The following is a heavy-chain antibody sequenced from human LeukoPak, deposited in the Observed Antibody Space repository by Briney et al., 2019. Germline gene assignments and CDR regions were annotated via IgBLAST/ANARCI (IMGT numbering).Heavy chain of an antibody. D-gene: IGHD6-19*01. CDR1: GGSFSGYY. J-gene: IGHJ4*02. CDR2: INHSGST. V-gene: IGHV4-34*01. Sequence: PSETLSLTCAVYGGSFSGYYWSWIRQPPGKGLEWIGEINHSGSTNYNTSLKSRVSISVDTSKNQFSLKLSSVTAADTAVYYCARSPGYSSGWFNYWGQGTLVTVSS. CDR3: ARSPGYSSGWFNY.